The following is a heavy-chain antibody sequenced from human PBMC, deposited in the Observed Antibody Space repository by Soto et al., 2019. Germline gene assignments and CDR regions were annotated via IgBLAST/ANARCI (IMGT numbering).Heavy chain of an antibody. V-gene: IGHV4-59*01. CDR3: ARKYYYDSRGQPNWFDP. CDR1: DGSSIGYY. D-gene: IGHD3-22*01. CDR2: IYYSGST. Sequence: LSVTSSVADGSSIGYYWRCIRQPPGKGLEWIGCIYYSGSTNYNPSLKSRVTISVDTSKNQFSLKLSSVTAADTAVYYCARKYYYDSRGQPNWFDPWGQGTLVTVSS. J-gene: IGHJ5*02.